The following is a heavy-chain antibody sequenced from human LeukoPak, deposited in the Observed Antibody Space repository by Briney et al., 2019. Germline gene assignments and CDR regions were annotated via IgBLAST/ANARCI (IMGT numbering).Heavy chain of an antibody. CDR2: IYYSGST. J-gene: IGHJ4*02. D-gene: IGHD6-6*01. CDR3: ARVAHTGSSLYYFDY. Sequence: PSETLSLTCTVSGGSISSYYWSWIRQPPGKGLEWLGYIYYSGSTNYNPSLKSRVTISVDTSKNQFSLKLSSVTAADTAVYYCARVAHTGSSLYYFDYWGQGTLVTVSS. V-gene: IGHV4-59*01. CDR1: GGSISSYY.